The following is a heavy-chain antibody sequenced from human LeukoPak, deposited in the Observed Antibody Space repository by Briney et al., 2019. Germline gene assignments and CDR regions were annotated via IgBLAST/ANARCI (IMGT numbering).Heavy chain of an antibody. V-gene: IGHV3-21*01. CDR2: ISSSSSYI. Sequence: EGSLRLSCAASGFTFSSYSMNWVRQAPGKGLEWVSSISSSSSYIYYADSVKGRFTISRDNAKNSLYLQMNSLRAEDTAVYYCARGGTTGTTVYWFDPWGQGTLVTVSS. D-gene: IGHD1-1*01. CDR3: ARGGTTGTTVYWFDP. J-gene: IGHJ5*02. CDR1: GFTFSSYS.